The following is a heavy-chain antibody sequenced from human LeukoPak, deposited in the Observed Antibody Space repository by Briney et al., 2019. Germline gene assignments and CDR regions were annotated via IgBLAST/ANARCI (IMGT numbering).Heavy chain of an antibody. CDR2: MYYTGAT. CDR3: ARFRGSGWYYFDS. Sequence: SETLSLTCTVSGGSISSNTYHWSWIRQPPGKGLEWIGYMYYTGATSHNPSLKSRVTISLDTSKSQFSLKLHSVTAADTAVYYCARFRGSGWYYFDSWGQGTLVTVSS. D-gene: IGHD6-19*01. J-gene: IGHJ4*02. V-gene: IGHV4-61*01. CDR1: GGSISSNTYH.